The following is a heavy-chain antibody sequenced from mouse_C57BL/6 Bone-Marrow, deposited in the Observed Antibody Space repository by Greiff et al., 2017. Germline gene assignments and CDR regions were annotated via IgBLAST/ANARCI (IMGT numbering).Heavy chain of an antibody. Sequence: ESGPGLVKPSQSLSLTCSVTGYSITSGYYWNWIRQFPGNKLEWIGYISYDGSNNYNPSLKNRISITRDTSKNQFFLKLNSVTTEDTATYYCARGDSYYYGSRNAYWGQGTLVTVSA. CDR2: ISYDGSN. J-gene: IGHJ3*01. V-gene: IGHV3-6*01. CDR1: GYSITSGYY. D-gene: IGHD1-1*01. CDR3: ARGDSYYYGSRNAY.